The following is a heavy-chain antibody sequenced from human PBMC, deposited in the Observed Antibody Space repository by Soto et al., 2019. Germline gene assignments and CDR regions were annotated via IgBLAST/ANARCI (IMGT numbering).Heavy chain of an antibody. Sequence: SVKVSCKASGFTFTSSAVQWVRQARGQRLEWIGWIVVGSGNTNYAQKFQERVTITRDMSTSTAYMELSSLRSEDTAVYYCAAGSNYYYYYGMDVWGQGTTVTVSS. V-gene: IGHV1-58*01. CDR1: GFTFTSSA. CDR3: AAGSNYYYYYGMDV. CDR2: IVVGSGNT. J-gene: IGHJ6*02.